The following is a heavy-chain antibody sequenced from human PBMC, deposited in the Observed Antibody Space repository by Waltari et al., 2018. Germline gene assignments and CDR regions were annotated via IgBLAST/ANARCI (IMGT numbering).Heavy chain of an antibody. D-gene: IGHD3-3*01. CDR2: IYHSGST. V-gene: IGHV4-38-2*01. CDR3: ARLGRYYDFRSGPAP. CDR1: GYSISSGYY. J-gene: IGHJ5*02. Sequence: QVQLQESGPGLVKPSETLSLTCAVSGYSISSGYYWGWIRQPPGKGLEWIGSIYHSGSTYYNPTLKSRVTISVDTSKNQFSLKLSSVTAADTAVYYCARLGRYYDFRSGPAPWGQGTLDTVSS.